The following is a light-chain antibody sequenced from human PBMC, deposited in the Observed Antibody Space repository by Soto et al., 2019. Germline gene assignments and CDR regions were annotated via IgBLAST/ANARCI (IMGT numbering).Light chain of an antibody. CDR1: QSLLHSNGYNY. Sequence: DLVMTQSPLSLPVTPGEPASISCRSSQSLLHSNGYNYLDWYLQKPGQSPQLLLYLGSNQASGVPDRFSGSGSGTDFTLKISRVEAEDVGVYYCMQALQTPWTFGQGTKVEIK. V-gene: IGKV2-28*01. CDR2: LGS. CDR3: MQALQTPWT. J-gene: IGKJ1*01.